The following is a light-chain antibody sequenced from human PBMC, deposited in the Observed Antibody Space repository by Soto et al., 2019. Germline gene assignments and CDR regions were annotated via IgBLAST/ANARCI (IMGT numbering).Light chain of an antibody. V-gene: IGKV1-27*01. CDR1: QGISNY. Sequence: DIQMTQSPSSLSASVGDRVTITCRASQGISNYLAWYQQIPGKVPKLLISAASTLQSGVPSRFSGSGSGTDFTLTISSPHPEDVATYYCQKYTNVPTFGGGTKVEIK. CDR3: QKYTNVPT. J-gene: IGKJ4*01. CDR2: AAS.